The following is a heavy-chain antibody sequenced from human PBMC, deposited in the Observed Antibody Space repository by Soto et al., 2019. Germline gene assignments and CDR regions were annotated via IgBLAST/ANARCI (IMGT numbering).Heavy chain of an antibody. CDR3: ARHGHFVLDY. CDR2: INQDGSDI. J-gene: IGHJ4*02. CDR1: GFTFSGHW. Sequence: PGGSLRLSCAASGFTFSGHWMGWVRQAPGKGLEWLVNINQDGSDIKYVDSVKGRFTASRDNAKNSLYLQVSSLRVEDTAVYYCARHGHFVLDYWGQGVLVTVSS. V-gene: IGHV3-7*01. D-gene: IGHD4-17*01.